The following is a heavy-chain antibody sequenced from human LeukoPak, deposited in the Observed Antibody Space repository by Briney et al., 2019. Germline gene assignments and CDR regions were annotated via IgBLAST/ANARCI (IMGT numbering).Heavy chain of an antibody. D-gene: IGHD1-26*01. Sequence: SETLSLTCTVSGGSISSSSYYWGWIRQPPGKGLEWIGSIYYSGSTYYNPSLKSRVTISVDTSKNQFSLKLSSVTAADTAVYYCARVRWELSMDAFDIWGQGTMVTVSS. CDR1: GGSISSSSYY. V-gene: IGHV4-39*07. CDR3: ARVRWELSMDAFDI. CDR2: IYYSGST. J-gene: IGHJ3*02.